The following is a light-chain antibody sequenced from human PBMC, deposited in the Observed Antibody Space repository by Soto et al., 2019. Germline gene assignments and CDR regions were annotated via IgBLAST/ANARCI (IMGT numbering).Light chain of an antibody. CDR3: QQRYNGLT. Sequence: EIVLTQSPATLSLSPGERATLSCRASQSVSSYLVWYQQKPGQAPRLLIYDASNSATGIPARFSGSGSGTAFTLTISSLEPEDFAVYYCQQRYNGLTFGGGTKVEIK. CDR2: DAS. V-gene: IGKV3-11*01. J-gene: IGKJ4*01. CDR1: QSVSSY.